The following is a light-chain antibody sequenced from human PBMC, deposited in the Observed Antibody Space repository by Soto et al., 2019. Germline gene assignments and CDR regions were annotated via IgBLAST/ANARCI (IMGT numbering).Light chain of an antibody. J-gene: IGKJ5*01. CDR3: QQYNNWPIT. V-gene: IGKV3-15*01. CDR1: QSVANF. CDR2: DSS. Sequence: EIVLTQSPATLSLSPVEIATLSCRASQSVANFLAWYQHKFGQAPRLLIYDSSTRATGIPARFTGSGSGTEFTLIISSLQSEDFAVYYCQQYNNWPITFGPGTRLEI.